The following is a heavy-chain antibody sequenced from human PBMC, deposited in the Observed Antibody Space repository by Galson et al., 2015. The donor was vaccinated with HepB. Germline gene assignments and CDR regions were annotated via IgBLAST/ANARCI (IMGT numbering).Heavy chain of an antibody. Sequence: QSGAEVKKPGESLKISCKGSGYSFTSYWIGWVRQMPGKGLEWMGIIYPGDSDTRYSPSFQGQVTISADKSISTAYLQWSSLKASDTAMYYCAISSMVRGVIKPDAFDIWGQGTMVTVSS. D-gene: IGHD3-10*01. V-gene: IGHV5-51*01. J-gene: IGHJ3*02. CDR2: IYPGDSDT. CDR3: AISSMVRGVIKPDAFDI. CDR1: GYSFTSYW.